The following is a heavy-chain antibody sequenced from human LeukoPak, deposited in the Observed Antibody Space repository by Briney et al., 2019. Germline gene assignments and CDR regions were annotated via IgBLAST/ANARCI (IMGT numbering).Heavy chain of an antibody. CDR1: GGSFSGYY. CDR3: ARLVDTAMPGRGYSGYDESNHSDY. CDR2: INHSGST. D-gene: IGHD5-12*01. V-gene: IGHV4-34*01. Sequence: SETLSLTCAVYGGSFSGYYWSWIRQPPGKGLEWIGEINHSGSTNYNPSLKSRVTISVDTSKNQFSLKLSSVTAADTAVYYCARLVDTAMPGRGYSGYDESNHSDYWGQGTLVTVSS. J-gene: IGHJ4*02.